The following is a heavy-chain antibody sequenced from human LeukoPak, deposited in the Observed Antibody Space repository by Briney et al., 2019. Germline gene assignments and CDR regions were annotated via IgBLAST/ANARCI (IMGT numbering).Heavy chain of an antibody. Sequence: GGSLRLSCAASGFTFSGYSMHWVRQAPGKGLEGVAVLSYDGSNKYYADSVKGRFTVSSDSSKNTLYLQMNSLRPEDTAVYYCAKDREGYSRLDWGQGTLVTVSS. CDR1: GFTFSGYS. CDR3: AKDREGYSRLD. J-gene: IGHJ4*02. CDR2: LSYDGSNK. V-gene: IGHV3-30*18. D-gene: IGHD5-12*01.